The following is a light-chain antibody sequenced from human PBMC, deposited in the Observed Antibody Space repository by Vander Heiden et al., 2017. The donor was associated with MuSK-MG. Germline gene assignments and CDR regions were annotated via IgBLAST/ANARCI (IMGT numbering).Light chain of an antibody. CDR2: DAS. V-gene: IGKV3-11*01. J-gene: IGKJ5*01. Sequence: EIVLTQSPATLSLSPGERATLSCRASQSVSSYLAWYQQKPGQAPRLLIYDASNRATGIPARFSGSGSGTDFTLTISSLEPEDFAVYYCQQLSNWPRITCGQGTRLEIK. CDR3: QQLSNWPRIT. CDR1: QSVSSY.